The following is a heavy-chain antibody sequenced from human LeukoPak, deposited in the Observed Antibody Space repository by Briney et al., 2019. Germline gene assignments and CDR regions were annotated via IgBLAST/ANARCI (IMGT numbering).Heavy chain of an antibody. J-gene: IGHJ4*02. CDR1: GYDFISYG. V-gene: IGHV1-18*01. Sequence: GASVKVSCKASGYDFISYGFTWVRQAPGRGLEWMGWISAYNGNTNYAPSLQARVSMTTDASASTVSIEVRSLTPDDTAVYYCAEGAKSGLHYWGQETLVTVSS. D-gene: IGHD6-25*01. CDR2: ISAYNGNT. CDR3: AEGAKSGLHY.